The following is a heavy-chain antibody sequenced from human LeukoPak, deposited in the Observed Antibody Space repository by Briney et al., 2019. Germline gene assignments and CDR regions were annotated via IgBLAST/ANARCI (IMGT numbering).Heavy chain of an antibody. CDR3: AREQSWYGFDP. Sequence: PSETLSLTCTVSGGSISSYYWSWIRQPPGKGLEWIGYIYYSGSTNYNPSLKSRVTISVDTSKNQFSLKLSSVTAADTAVYYRAREQSWYGFDPWGQGTLVTVSS. V-gene: IGHV4-59*01. CDR1: GGSISSYY. CDR2: IYYSGST. J-gene: IGHJ5*02. D-gene: IGHD6-13*01.